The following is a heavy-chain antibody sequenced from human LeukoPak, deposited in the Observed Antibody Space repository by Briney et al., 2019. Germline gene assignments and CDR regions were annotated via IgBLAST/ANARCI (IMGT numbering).Heavy chain of an antibody. Sequence: GGSLRLSCAASGFTFSSYSMNWVRQAPGKGLEWVSSISGSSSYIYYADSVKGRFTISRDNAKNSLCLQMNSLRAEDTAVYYCARGSVTTMGYWGQGTLVTVSS. V-gene: IGHV3-21*01. CDR1: GFTFSSYS. CDR2: ISGSSSYI. D-gene: IGHD4-17*01. J-gene: IGHJ4*02. CDR3: ARGSVTTMGY.